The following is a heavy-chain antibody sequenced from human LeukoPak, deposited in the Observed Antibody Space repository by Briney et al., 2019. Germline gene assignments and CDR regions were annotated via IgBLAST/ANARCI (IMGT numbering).Heavy chain of an antibody. V-gene: IGHV3-21*01. Sequence: GGSLRLSCAASGFTFSSYEMNWVRQAPGKGLEWVSFMSGSTSYSYYAESVKGRFTISRDNTKNSLYLQMNSLRAEDTAVYYCARASSGWAGGFDPWGQGTLVTVSS. D-gene: IGHD6-19*01. J-gene: IGHJ5*02. CDR3: ARASSGWAGGFDP. CDR2: MSGSTSYS. CDR1: GFTFSSYE.